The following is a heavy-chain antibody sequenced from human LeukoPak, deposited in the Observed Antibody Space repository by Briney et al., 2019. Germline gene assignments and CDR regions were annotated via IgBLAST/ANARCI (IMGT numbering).Heavy chain of an antibody. V-gene: IGHV3-7*01. J-gene: IGHJ5*02. Sequence: GGSLRLSCAASGFTFSSYWMSWVRQAPGKGLEWVANIKHDGSEKYYVDSVKGRFTISRDNAKNSLYLQMNSLRAEDTAVYYCARENHYYDSSGYFLNWFDPWGQGTLVTVSS. D-gene: IGHD3-22*01. CDR3: ARENHYYDSSGYFLNWFDP. CDR2: IKHDGSEK. CDR1: GFTFSSYW.